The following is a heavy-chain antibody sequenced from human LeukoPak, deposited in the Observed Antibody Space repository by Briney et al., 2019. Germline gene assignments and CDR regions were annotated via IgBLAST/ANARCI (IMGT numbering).Heavy chain of an antibody. CDR2: IYYSGST. J-gene: IGHJ4*02. V-gene: IGHV4-39*07. Sequence: PSETLSLTCTVSGGSISSSSYYWGWIRQPPGKGLEWIGSIYYSGSTYYNPSLKSRVTISVDTSKNQFSLKLSSVTAADTAVYYCARLFDGGSCVDYWGQGTLVTVSS. D-gene: IGHD2-15*01. CDR1: GGSISSSSYY. CDR3: ARLFDGGSCVDY.